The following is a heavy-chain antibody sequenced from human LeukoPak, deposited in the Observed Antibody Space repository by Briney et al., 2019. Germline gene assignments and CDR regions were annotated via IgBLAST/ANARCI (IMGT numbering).Heavy chain of an antibody. D-gene: IGHD4-17*01. CDR3: ATGYGDFRVEGRYFYS. CDR2: IYTSGST. J-gene: IGHJ4*02. Sequence: SQTLSLTCTVSGDSIGSGSYYWSWIRQPAGKGLEWIGRIYTSGSTNYNPSLRSRVTISIDTSKKHFFLKLKSVTAADTAVYYCATGYGDFRVEGRYFYSWGQGTLVTVSS. V-gene: IGHV4-61*02. CDR1: GDSIGSGSYY.